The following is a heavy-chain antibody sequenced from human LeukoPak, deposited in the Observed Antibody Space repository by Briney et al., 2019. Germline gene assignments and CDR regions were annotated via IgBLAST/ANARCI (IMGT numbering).Heavy chain of an antibody. Sequence: PGGSLRLSCAVSGFTFNNYGMHWVRQAPGKGLEWVAFVRYDGSNKYYADSVKGRFTISRDNSKNTLYLQMNTLRAEDTAVYYCARTSGSYPINDVDYWGQGTLVTVSS. CDR2: VRYDGSNK. CDR1: GFTFNNYG. CDR3: ARTSGSYPINDVDY. J-gene: IGHJ4*02. D-gene: IGHD1-26*01. V-gene: IGHV3-30*02.